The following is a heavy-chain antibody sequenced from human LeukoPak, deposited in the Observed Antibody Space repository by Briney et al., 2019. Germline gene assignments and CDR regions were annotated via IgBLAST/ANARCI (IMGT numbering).Heavy chain of an antibody. CDR2: VDKSGST. Sequence: SETLSLTCSVSGDSIRHYYWSWIRQSPGKGLEWIGYVDKSGSTNYNPSFKSRVIVSPDTSRNEFSLNLNSVTAADTAIYYCARGGSSCYGCHNWFDPWGQGTRVTVSS. CDR1: GDSIRHYY. CDR3: ARGGSSCYGCHNWFDP. J-gene: IGHJ5*02. D-gene: IGHD2-2*01. V-gene: IGHV4-59*01.